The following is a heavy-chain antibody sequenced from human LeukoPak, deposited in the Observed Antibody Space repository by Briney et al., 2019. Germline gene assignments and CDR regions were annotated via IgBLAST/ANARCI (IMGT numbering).Heavy chain of an antibody. J-gene: IGHJ2*01. V-gene: IGHV1-8*01. CDR1: GYTFTNNDD. Sequence: ASVKVSCKPSGYTFTNNDDINWVRQATGQGFEWMGWMNPNSGDTGYAQKFQGRVTMTRNTSISTAYMDLSSLRSADTAVYYCVRGRRVVASYWHFDLWGRGTLITVSS. CDR3: VRGRRVVASYWHFDL. CDR2: MNPNSGDT. D-gene: IGHD3-22*01.